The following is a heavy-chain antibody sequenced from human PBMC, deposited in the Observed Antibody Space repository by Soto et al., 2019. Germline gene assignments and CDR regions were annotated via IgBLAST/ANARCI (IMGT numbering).Heavy chain of an antibody. CDR1: GGSISNSRYY. CDR2: IYYSGST. D-gene: IGHD3-10*02. CDR3: ARHDVFYTAFDY. Sequence: SETLSLTCTVSGGSISNSRYYWSWIRQPPGKGLEWIGYIYYSGSTNYNPSLKSRVTISVDTSKNQFSLKLSSVTAADTAVYYCARHDVFYTAFDYWGQGTLVTVSS. V-gene: IGHV4-61*05. J-gene: IGHJ4*02.